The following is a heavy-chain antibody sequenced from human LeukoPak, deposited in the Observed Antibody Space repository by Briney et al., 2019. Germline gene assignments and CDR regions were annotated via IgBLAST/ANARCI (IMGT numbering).Heavy chain of an antibody. CDR2: INPNSGGA. Sequence: AASVTVSCKASGYTFTGYYIHWVRQAPGQGLEWVGWINPNSGGAKYAQKFQDRVTMTRDTSISTAYMGLSRLRSDDTAVYYCAKGRVVAGSKSLTYHWLDPWGQGTLVTVSS. V-gene: IGHV1-2*02. D-gene: IGHD6-19*01. CDR1: GYTFTGYY. J-gene: IGHJ5*02. CDR3: AKGRVVAGSKSLTYHWLDP.